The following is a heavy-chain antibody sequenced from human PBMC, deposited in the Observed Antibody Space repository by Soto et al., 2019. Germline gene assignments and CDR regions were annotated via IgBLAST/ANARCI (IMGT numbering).Heavy chain of an antibody. V-gene: IGHV4-30-4*01. D-gene: IGHD1-1*01. Sequence: SETLSLTCTVSGGSISSGDYYWSWIRQPPGKGLEWIGYIYYSGSTYYNPSLKSRVTISVDTSKNQFSLKLSSVTAADTAVYYCARVKWARGKLNYFDYWGQGTLVTVSS. CDR3: ARVKWARGKLNYFDY. J-gene: IGHJ4*02. CDR2: IYYSGST. CDR1: GGSISSGDYY.